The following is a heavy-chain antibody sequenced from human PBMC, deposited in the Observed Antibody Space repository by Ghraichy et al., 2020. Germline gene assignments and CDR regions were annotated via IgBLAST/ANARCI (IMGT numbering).Heavy chain of an antibody. D-gene: IGHD3-3*01. CDR1: GGSISSYY. CDR2: IYYSGST. CDR3: ARLRYDFWSGYYSTWYFDL. Sequence: SETLSLTCTVSGGSISSYYWSWIRQPPGKGLEWIGYIYYSGSTNYNPSLKSRVTISVDTSKNQFSLKLSSVTAADTAVYYCARLRYDFWSGYYSTWYFDLWGRGTLVTVSS. J-gene: IGHJ2*01. V-gene: IGHV4-59*08.